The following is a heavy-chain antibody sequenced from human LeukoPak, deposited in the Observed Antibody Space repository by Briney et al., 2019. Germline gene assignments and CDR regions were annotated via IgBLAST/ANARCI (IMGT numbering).Heavy chain of an antibody. CDR2: ISNDGSRK. Sequence: GGSLRLSCAASGFTFSSYGMHWVRQAPGKGLEWVALISNDGSRKYHADSVKGRFTISRDNSKNTLYLQVNSLRPEDTAVYYCARDYGDLPSAYWGQGTLVTVSS. V-gene: IGHV3-30*03. J-gene: IGHJ4*02. CDR3: ARDYGDLPSAY. CDR1: GFTFSSYG. D-gene: IGHD4-17*01.